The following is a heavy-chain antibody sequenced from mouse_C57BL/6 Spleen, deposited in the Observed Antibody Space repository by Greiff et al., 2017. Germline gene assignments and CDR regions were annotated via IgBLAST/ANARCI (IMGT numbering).Heavy chain of an antibody. CDR2: INPSSGYT. D-gene: IGHD1-1*01. J-gene: IGHJ4*01. Sequence: QVQLQQSGAELAKPGASVKLSCKASGYTFTSYWMHWVQQRPGQGLEWIGYINPSSGYTKYNQKFKDKAPLTADKSSSTAYMQLSSLTYEDSAVYYCARAWYYGSSPDAMDYWGQGTSVTVSS. V-gene: IGHV1-7*01. CDR1: GYTFTSYW. CDR3: ARAWYYGSSPDAMDY.